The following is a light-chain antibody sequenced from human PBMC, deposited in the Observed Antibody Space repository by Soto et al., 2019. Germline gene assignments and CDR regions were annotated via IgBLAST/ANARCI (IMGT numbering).Light chain of an antibody. CDR3: SSYTTSSTRV. CDR2: DVS. CDR1: SSDVGSYNY. V-gene: IGLV2-14*01. J-gene: IGLJ3*02. Sequence: QSARTQPASVSGSPGQSITISCTGTSSDVGSYNYVSWYQQHPAKAPKLMIYDVSNRPSGVSNRFSGSKSGNTASLTISGLQSEDDADYYCSSYTTSSTRVFGGGTKLTVL.